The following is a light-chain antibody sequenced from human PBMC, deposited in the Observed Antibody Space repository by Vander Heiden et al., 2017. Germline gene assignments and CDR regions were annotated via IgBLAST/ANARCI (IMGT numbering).Light chain of an antibody. J-gene: IGKJ2*01. CDR2: WAS. CDR3: QQDDSNRPYT. CDR1: QSVLYSSNNKNY. V-gene: IGKV4-1*01. Sequence: DIVMTQSPDSLAVSLGERATINCKSSQSVLYSSNNKNYLAWYQQKPGQPPKLLIYWASTRESGVPDRFSGSGYGTDFTRTISSLQAEDVAVYYCQQDDSNRPYTFGQGTKLEIK.